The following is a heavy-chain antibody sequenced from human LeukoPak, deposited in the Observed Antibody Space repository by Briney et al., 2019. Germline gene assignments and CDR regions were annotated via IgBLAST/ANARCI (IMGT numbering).Heavy chain of an antibody. CDR1: GFSFSSNW. Sequence: GGSLRLSCAASGFSFSSNWMSWVRQAPGKGLEWVANIKQDGGEKYYVNSVKGRFTISRDNAKNSLYLRMNSLSAEDTAVYYCAKGDYFDYWGQGTLVAVSS. J-gene: IGHJ4*02. D-gene: IGHD3-16*01. CDR2: IKQDGGEK. V-gene: IGHV3-7*01. CDR3: AKGDYFDY.